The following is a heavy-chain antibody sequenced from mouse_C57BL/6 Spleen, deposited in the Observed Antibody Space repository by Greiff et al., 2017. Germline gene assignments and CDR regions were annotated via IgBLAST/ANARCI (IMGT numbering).Heavy chain of an antibody. D-gene: IGHD2-4*01. V-gene: IGHV1-80*01. J-gene: IGHJ3*01. CDR2: IFPGDGAT. Sequence: QVQLQQSGAELVQPGASVKISCNASGYAFSSSWMNWVKQRPGTGLEWFGQIFPGDGATNYNGKFKGKGTLTADKSSSTTYMQLNSLTSEYSAVYFCAREGDDCPWFAYWGQGTLVTVSA. CDR1: GYAFSSSW. CDR3: AREGDDCPWFAY.